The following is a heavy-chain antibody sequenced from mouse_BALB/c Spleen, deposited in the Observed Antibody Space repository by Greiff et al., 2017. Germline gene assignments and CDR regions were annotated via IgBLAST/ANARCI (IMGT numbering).Heavy chain of an antibody. Sequence: QVQLQQSGAELARPGASVKMSCKASGYTFTSYTMHWVKQRPGQGLEWIGYINPSSGYTNYNQKFKDKATLTADKSSSTAYMQLSSLTSEDSAVYYCASPYYYGSSYGAMDYWGQGTSVTVSS. V-gene: IGHV1-4*01. CDR3: ASPYYYGSSYGAMDY. CDR2: INPSSGYT. D-gene: IGHD1-1*01. J-gene: IGHJ4*01. CDR1: GYTFTSYT.